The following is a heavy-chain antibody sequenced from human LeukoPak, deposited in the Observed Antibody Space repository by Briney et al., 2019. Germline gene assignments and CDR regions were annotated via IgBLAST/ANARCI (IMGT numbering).Heavy chain of an antibody. J-gene: IGHJ6*03. CDR1: GFTFSSYS. Sequence: GGSLRLSCVASGFTFSSYSMNWVRQAPGKGLEWVSSISTSDNYMYYADSVKGRFTISRDNAKNSLYLLMNSLRAEDTAVYYCASKYYDTSGYQDYFYYMDVWGKGTTVTVSS. V-gene: IGHV3-21*01. CDR2: ISTSDNYM. D-gene: IGHD3-22*01. CDR3: ASKYYDTSGYQDYFYYMDV.